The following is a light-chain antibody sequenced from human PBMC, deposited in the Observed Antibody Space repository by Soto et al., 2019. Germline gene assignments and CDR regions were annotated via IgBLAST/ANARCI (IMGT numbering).Light chain of an antibody. CDR2: DVS. CDR1: SSDIGGYNY. V-gene: IGLV2-11*01. CDR3: CSYAGTYTLYV. J-gene: IGLJ1*01. Sequence: QSALAQPASVSGSPGQSVTISCTGTSSDIGGYNYVSWYQQHPGKAPKLIIYDVSKRPSGVPDRFSGSKSGNTASLTISGLQADDEADYYCCSYAGTYTLYVFGTGTKVTVL.